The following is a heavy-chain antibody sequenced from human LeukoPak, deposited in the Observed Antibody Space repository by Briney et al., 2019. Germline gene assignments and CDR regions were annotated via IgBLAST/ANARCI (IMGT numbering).Heavy chain of an antibody. V-gene: IGHV3-11*01. D-gene: IGHD4-17*01. CDR1: GFTFSDYY. CDR3: ARDKGVDYVESFDI. CDR2: ISSSGSTI. J-gene: IGHJ3*02. Sequence: GGSLRLSCAASGFTFSDYYMSWIRQAPGKGLEWVSYISSSGSTIYYADSVKGRFTISRDNAKNSLYLQMNSLRAEDTAVYYCARDKGVDYVESFDIWGQGTMVTVPS.